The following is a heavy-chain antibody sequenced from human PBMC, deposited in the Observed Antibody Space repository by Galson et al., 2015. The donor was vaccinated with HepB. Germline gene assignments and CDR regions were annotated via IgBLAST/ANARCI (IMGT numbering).Heavy chain of an antibody. Sequence: SLRLSCAASGFTFSSYGMSWVRQAPGKGLEWVSGISKSGDQKYYADSVKGRFTISRDNSKNTLDLQMNSLRAEDTAVYYCVRDQRTYGLFDYWGQGTLVTVSS. V-gene: IGHV3-23*01. D-gene: IGHD3-16*01. CDR1: GFTFSSYG. J-gene: IGHJ4*02. CDR2: ISKSGDQK. CDR3: VRDQRTYGLFDY.